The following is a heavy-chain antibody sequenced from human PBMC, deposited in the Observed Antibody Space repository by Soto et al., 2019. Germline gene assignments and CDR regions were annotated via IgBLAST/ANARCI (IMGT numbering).Heavy chain of an antibody. CDR3: ARQEPRTALHTEV. J-gene: IGHJ6*02. CDR1: GGSISSSSYY. D-gene: IGHD1-1*01. Sequence: QLQLQESGPGLVKPSETLSLTCTVSGGSISSSSYYWGWIRQPPGKGLEWIGSIYYSGSTYYNPSLKSRVTTSEDTSKNQLHRHLSSVPASDTDVYYWARQEPRTALHTEVWGQGNTVTVSS. CDR2: IYYSGST. V-gene: IGHV4-39*01.